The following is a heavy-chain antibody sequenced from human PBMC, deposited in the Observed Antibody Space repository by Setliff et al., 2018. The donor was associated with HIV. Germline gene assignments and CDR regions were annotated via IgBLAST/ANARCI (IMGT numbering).Heavy chain of an antibody. D-gene: IGHD6-13*01. CDR2: IIPMYNIP. V-gene: IGHV1-69*04. CDR1: EGPPSIYV. CDR3: ARDFGGSWTTDY. Sequence: SVKVSXXIAEGPPSIYVSTGGRQAPGQGLEWMVMIIPMYNIPAYAQKFQGRVTMTRDTSTSAVYVELSSLRSDDTAVYYCARDFGGSWTTDYWGQGTLVTVSS. J-gene: IGHJ4*02.